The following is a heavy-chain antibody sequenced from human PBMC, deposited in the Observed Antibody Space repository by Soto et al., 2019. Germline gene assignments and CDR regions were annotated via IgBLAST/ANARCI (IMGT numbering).Heavy chain of an antibody. D-gene: IGHD6-19*01. CDR3: AKGRSGRYSDY. V-gene: IGHV3-9*01. Sequence: TGGSLRLSCAASGFTFDDYAMHWVRQAPGKGLEWVSGISWNSGSIGYADSVKGRFTISRDNAKNSLYLQMNSLRAEDTAVYYCAKGRSGRYSDYWGQGTLVTVSS. CDR2: ISWNSGSI. J-gene: IGHJ4*02. CDR1: GFTFDDYA.